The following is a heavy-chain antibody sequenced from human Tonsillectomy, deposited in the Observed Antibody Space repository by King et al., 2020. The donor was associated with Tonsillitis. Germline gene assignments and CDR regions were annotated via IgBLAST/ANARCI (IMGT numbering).Heavy chain of an antibody. V-gene: IGHV3-43D*04. CDR2: IRWDGGST. Sequence: VQLVESGGVVVQPGGSLRLSCAASGFTFDDYAMHWVRQAPGKGLEWVSLIRWDGGSTYYADSVKGRFTLSRDNSKNSLYLQMNSLRAEKTALYYCAQGGKCRYCSSTCGTGAEYFQHWGQGTLVTVSS. CDR3: AQGGKCRYCSSTCGTGAEYFQH. D-gene: IGHD2-2*01. CDR1: GFTFDDYA. J-gene: IGHJ1*01.